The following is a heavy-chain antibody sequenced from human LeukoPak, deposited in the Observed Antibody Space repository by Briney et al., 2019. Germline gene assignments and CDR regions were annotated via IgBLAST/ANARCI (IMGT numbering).Heavy chain of an antibody. D-gene: IGHD1-26*01. J-gene: IGHJ4*02. CDR3: ASSIVGATTAITLFDY. CDR1: GGSISSGDYY. CDR2: IYYSGST. Sequence: SQTLSLTCTVSGGSISSGDYYWSWIRQPPGKGLEWIGYIYYSGSTYYNPSLKSRVTIPVDTSKNQFSLKLSSVTAADTAVYYCASSIVGATTAITLFDYWGQGTLVTVSS. V-gene: IGHV4-30-4*08.